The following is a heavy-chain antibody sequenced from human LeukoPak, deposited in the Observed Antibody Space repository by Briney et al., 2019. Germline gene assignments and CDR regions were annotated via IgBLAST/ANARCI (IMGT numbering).Heavy chain of an antibody. CDR2: IYSGGRT. Sequence: GGSLRLSCAASGFIFSNYAMNWVRQAPGKGLEWVSVIYSGGRTYYADSVKGRFTISRDNSKNTLYLQMNSLRAEDTAVYYCARSSGSYLYFDNWGQGTLVTVSS. D-gene: IGHD1-26*01. V-gene: IGHV3-53*01. CDR1: GFIFSNYA. CDR3: ARSSGSYLYFDN. J-gene: IGHJ4*02.